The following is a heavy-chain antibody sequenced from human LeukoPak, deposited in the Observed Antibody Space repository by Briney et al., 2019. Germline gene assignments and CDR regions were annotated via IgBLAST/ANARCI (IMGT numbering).Heavy chain of an antibody. CDR1: GFAFDTHA. J-gene: IGHJ4*02. CDR2: INHSGST. D-gene: IGHD6-13*01. CDR3: ARVKGHSSSWYRGPCYFDY. Sequence: GSLRLSCAASGFAFDTHAMSWVRQAPGKGLEWIGEINHSGSTNYNPSLKSRVTISVDTSKNQFSLKLSSVTAADTAVYYCARVKGHSSSWYRGPCYFDYWGQGTLVTVSS. V-gene: IGHV4-34*01.